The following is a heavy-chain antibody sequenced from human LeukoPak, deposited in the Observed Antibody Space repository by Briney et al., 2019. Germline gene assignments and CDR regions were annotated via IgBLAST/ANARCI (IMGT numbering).Heavy chain of an antibody. J-gene: IGHJ4*02. CDR3: ARGPSGYHNT. CDR1: EFSFGSNY. Sequence: PGGSLRLSCAASEFSFGSNYMTWVRQAPGKGLEWVSLIYSGGSTYYADSVKGRFTISRDNSKNTLYLQMNSLRAEDTAVYHCARGPSGYHNTGGQGTLVTVPS. CDR2: IYSGGST. V-gene: IGHV3-66*01. D-gene: IGHD5-12*01.